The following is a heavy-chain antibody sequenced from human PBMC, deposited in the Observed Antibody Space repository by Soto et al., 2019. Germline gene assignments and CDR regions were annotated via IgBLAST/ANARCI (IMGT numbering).Heavy chain of an antibody. CDR2: IYPGDSDT. Sequence: GESLTISCKGSGYSFSSYWIGWVRQMPGKGLEWMGIIYPGDSDTRYSPSFQGQVTISDDKSISTAYLQWSSLKASDTAMYYCSLQSRAWKYYYHVDVWGQGTTLAVS. CDR3: SLQSRAWKYYYHVDV. D-gene: IGHD1-1*01. CDR1: GYSFSSYW. J-gene: IGHJ6*02. V-gene: IGHV5-51*01.